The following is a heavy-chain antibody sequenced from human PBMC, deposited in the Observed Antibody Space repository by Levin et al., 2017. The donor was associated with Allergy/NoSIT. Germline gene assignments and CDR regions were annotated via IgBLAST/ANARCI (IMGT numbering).Heavy chain of an antibody. J-gene: IGHJ3*02. V-gene: IGHV3-53*01. D-gene: IGHD3-9*01. Sequence: GGSLRLSCAASGFTVSSNYMSWVRQAPGKGLEWVSVIYSGGSTYYADSVKGRFTISRDNSKNTLYLQMNSLRAEDTAVYYCARVGYYDILTGYPDAFDIWGQGTMVTVSS. CDR1: GFTVSSNY. CDR2: IYSGGST. CDR3: ARVGYYDILTGYPDAFDI.